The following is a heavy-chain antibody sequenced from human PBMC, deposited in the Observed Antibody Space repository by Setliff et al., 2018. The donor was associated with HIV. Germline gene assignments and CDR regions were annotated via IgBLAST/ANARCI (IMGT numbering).Heavy chain of an antibody. CDR2: VSNTGRRT. V-gene: IGHV3-23*05. CDR1: TFSVSEYA. CDR3: ARDCRVGWVFTYGMDV. Sequence: PGGSLRLSCAASTFSVSEYAMSWVRQAPGKGLEWVSAVSNTGRRTFYADSVKGRFTISKDNFENVVYLQMNSLRPEDTAVYYCARDCRVGWVFTYGMDVWGQGTLVTVSS. D-gene: IGHD6-13*01. J-gene: IGHJ6*02.